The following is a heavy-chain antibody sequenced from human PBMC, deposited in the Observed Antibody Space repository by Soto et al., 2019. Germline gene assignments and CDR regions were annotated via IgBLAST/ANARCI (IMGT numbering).Heavy chain of an antibody. CDR3: AIVTAETAYHYFDF. Sequence: EFVKISCKGAGYKFTNYWVSWVRQTPGKGLEWMGRIDPSDSYINYSPSFRGHVTISIDESISTAHLQWSSLKASDTATYYCAIVTAETAYHYFDFSGQGTLVTVPS. CDR1: GYKFTNYW. D-gene: IGHD1-1*01. J-gene: IGHJ4*02. CDR2: IDPSDSYI. V-gene: IGHV5-10-1*01.